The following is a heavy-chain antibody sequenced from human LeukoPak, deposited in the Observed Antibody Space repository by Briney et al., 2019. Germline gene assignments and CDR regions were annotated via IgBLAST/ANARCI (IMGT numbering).Heavy chain of an antibody. CDR1: GFTFSSYG. Sequence: GGSLRLSCAASGFTFSSYGMHWVRLAPGKGLEWVAFIRYDGSKTYYADSVKGRFTISKDDSKNTLYLQMNSLRAEDTALYYCAKSVVPGTYYYYYSMDVWGKGTTVTISS. V-gene: IGHV3-30*02. J-gene: IGHJ6*03. CDR2: IRYDGSKT. D-gene: IGHD6-19*01. CDR3: AKSVVPGTYYYYYSMDV.